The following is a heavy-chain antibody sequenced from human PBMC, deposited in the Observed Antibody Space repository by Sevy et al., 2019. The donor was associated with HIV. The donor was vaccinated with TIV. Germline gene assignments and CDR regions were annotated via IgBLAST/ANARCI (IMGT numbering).Heavy chain of an antibody. V-gene: IGHV1-58*01. J-gene: IGHJ3*02. CDR3: AADTRYYYDSISAFDI. CDR1: GFTFTSSA. D-gene: IGHD3-22*01. CDR2: IVVGSGNT. Sequence: ASVKVSCKASGFTFTSSAVQWVRQARGQRLEWIGWIVVGSGNTNYVQKFQERVTITRDMSTSSAYMELSSLRSEDTAVYYCAADTRYYYDSISAFDIWGQGTMVTVSS.